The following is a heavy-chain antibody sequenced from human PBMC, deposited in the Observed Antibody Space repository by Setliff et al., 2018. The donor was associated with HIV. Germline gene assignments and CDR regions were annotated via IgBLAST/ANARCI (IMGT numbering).Heavy chain of an antibody. Sequence: GASVKVSCKASGYMFTDYYIHWVRQAPGQGLEWMGWINPKSGDTKYGQSFQGRVTMTRDTSISTAYMNLSGLRSNDTAVYYCTRGTAVADTNTQPFKYWGQGALVTV. V-gene: IGHV1-2*02. CDR2: INPKSGDT. CDR1: GYMFTDYY. CDR3: TRGTAVADTNTQPFKY. J-gene: IGHJ4*02. D-gene: IGHD6-19*01.